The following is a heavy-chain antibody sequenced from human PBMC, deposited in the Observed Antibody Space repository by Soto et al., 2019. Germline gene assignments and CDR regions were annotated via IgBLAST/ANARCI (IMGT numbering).Heavy chain of an antibody. CDR1: GGSISSGDYY. V-gene: IGHV4-39*02. Sequence: SETLSLTCTVSGGSISSGDYYWSWIRQPPGKGLEWIGSIYYSGSTYYNPSLKSRVTISVDTSKNQFSLKLSSVTAADTAVYYCARDRGAAAGTGYNWFDPWGQGTLVTVSS. CDR3: ARDRGAAAGTGYNWFDP. J-gene: IGHJ5*02. CDR2: IYYSGST. D-gene: IGHD6-13*01.